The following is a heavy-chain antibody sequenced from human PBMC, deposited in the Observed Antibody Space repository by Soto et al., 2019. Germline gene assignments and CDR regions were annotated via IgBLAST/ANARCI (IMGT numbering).Heavy chain of an antibody. D-gene: IGHD3-10*01. V-gene: IGHV4-34*01. J-gene: IGHJ6*03. CDR2: TNHSGST. Sequence: PSETLSLTCAVYGGSFSGYYWSWIRQPPGKGLEWIGETNHSGSTNYNPSLKSRVTISVDTSKNQFSLKLSSVTAADTAVYYCARLGNYYGSGSYFHYYYMDVWGKGTTVTVSS. CDR1: GGSFSGYY. CDR3: ARLGNYYGSGSYFHYYYMDV.